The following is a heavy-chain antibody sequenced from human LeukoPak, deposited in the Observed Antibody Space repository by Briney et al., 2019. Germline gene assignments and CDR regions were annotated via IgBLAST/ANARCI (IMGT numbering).Heavy chain of an antibody. CDR1: GGSISSYY. J-gene: IGHJ5*02. Sequence: SETLSLTCTVSGGSISSYYWSWIRQPPGKGLEWIGYIYYSGSTNYNPSLKSRVTISVDTSKNQFSLKLSSVTAADTAVYYCARDSSGWYRWFDPWGQGTLVTVSS. V-gene: IGHV4-59*01. CDR2: IYYSGST. CDR3: ARDSSGWYRWFDP. D-gene: IGHD6-19*01.